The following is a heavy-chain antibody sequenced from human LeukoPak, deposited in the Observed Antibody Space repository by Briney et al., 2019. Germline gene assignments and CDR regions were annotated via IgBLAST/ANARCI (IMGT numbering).Heavy chain of an antibody. V-gene: IGHV4-59*01. Sequence: SETLSLTCTVSGGSINSYYWSWIRQPPGKGLEWIGYIYYSGSTNYNPSLKSRVTISVDTSKNQFSLKLSSVTAADTAVYYCARVMVSRTAGRWFDPWGQGXLVTV. D-gene: IGHD2-8*01. CDR1: GGSINSYY. CDR2: IYYSGST. J-gene: IGHJ5*02. CDR3: ARVMVSRTAGRWFDP.